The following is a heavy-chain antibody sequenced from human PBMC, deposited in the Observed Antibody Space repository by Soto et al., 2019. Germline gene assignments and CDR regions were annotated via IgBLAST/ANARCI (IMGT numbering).Heavy chain of an antibody. CDR3: AGLRDGDKGRDWFDP. Sequence: PSETLSLTCAVSGYSISSGYYWGWIRQPPGKGLEWIGSIYHSGSTYCNPSLKSRVTISVDTSKNQFSLKLSSVTAADTAVYYCAGLRDGDKGRDWFDPWGQGTLVTVSS. CDR1: GYSISSGYY. J-gene: IGHJ5*02. V-gene: IGHV4-38-2*01. D-gene: IGHD1-26*01. CDR2: IYHSGST.